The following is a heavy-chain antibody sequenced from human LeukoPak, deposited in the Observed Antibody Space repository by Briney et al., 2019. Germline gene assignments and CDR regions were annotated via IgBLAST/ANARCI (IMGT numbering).Heavy chain of an antibody. V-gene: IGHV2-5*01. J-gene: IGHJ1*01. Sequence: KESGPTLLKPTQTLTLTCTFSGFSLSTGGVGVGWVRQPPGKALQWLALIYGNNNKRYSPFLKNRLTISKDTSTGPVVLTLTNMDPVDTATYYCVPDIPGGEGFQHWGQGTLVTVSS. CDR1: GFSLSTGGVG. CDR2: IYGNNNK. CDR3: VPDIPGGEGFQH. D-gene: IGHD2-2*01.